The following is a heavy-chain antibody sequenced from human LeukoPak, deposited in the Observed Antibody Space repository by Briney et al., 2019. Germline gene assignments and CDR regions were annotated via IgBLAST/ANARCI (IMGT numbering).Heavy chain of an antibody. CDR2: ISSNGGST. V-gene: IGHV3-64*01. CDR3: ARAPEGYDSSGYIRYYYGMDV. CDR1: GFTFSSYG. D-gene: IGHD3-22*01. J-gene: IGHJ6*02. Sequence: GGSLRLSCAASGFTFSSYGMHWVRQAPGKGLEYVSAISSNGGSTYYANSVRGRFAISRDNSKNTLYLQMGSLRAEDMAVYYCARAPEGYDSSGYIRYYYGMDVRGQGTSVTVSS.